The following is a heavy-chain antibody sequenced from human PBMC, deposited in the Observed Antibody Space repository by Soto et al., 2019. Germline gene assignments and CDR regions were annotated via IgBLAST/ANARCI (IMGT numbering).Heavy chain of an antibody. D-gene: IGHD2-2*01. CDR1: GFTFSSYW. V-gene: IGHV3-7*01. CDR2: IKQDGSEK. Sequence: GGSLRLSCAASGFTFSSYWMSWVRQAPGKGLEWVANIKQDGSEKYYVDSAKGRFTISRDNAKNSLYLQMNSLRAEDTAVYYCARDEGYCSGTSCSYFDYWGQGTLVTVSS. CDR3: ARDEGYCSGTSCSYFDY. J-gene: IGHJ4*02.